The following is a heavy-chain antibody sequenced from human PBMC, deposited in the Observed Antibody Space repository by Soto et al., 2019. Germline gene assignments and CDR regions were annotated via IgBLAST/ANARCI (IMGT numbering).Heavy chain of an antibody. J-gene: IGHJ5*02. CDR1: RDSVSSNSAA. D-gene: IGHD2-2*01. CDR2: TYYRSKWYN. CDR3: AREYCSSTSCHSDRFAP. V-gene: IGHV6-1*01. Sequence: SQTLSLTCAISRDSVSSNSAAWNWIRQSPSRGLEWLGRTYYRSKWYNDYAVSVKSRITINPDTSKNQFSLQLNSVTPEDTAVYYCAREYCSSTSCHSDRFAPWGQGTLVTVSS.